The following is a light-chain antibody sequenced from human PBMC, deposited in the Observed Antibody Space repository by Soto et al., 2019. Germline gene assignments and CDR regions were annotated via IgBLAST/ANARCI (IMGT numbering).Light chain of an antibody. V-gene: IGLV2-8*01. CDR2: EVS. J-gene: IGLJ1*01. CDR3: SSYAGSNNLGV. Sequence: QSALTQPPSASGSPGQSVTISCTGTSSDVGGYNYVSWYQQHPGKAPKVMIYEVSKRPSGVPDRFSGSKSGNTASLTVSGLQAEDEAHYYCSSYAGSNNLGVFGTGTKVTVL. CDR1: SSDVGGYNY.